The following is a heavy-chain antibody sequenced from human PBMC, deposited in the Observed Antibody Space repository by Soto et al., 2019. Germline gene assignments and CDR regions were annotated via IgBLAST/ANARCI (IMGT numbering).Heavy chain of an antibody. CDR3: ASVKSWAVSP. Sequence: EVQLVESGGGLVQPGGSLGLSCAASGFTFSSYWMSWVRLAPGKGLEWVAHIKQSGSDRYYVDSVRGRFTISRDNAKNSLYLQMNSLRVEDTAMYYSASVKSWAVSPWGQGTLVTVSS. CDR2: IKQSGSDR. CDR1: GFTFSSYW. V-gene: IGHV3-7*01. D-gene: IGHD3-10*01. J-gene: IGHJ5*02.